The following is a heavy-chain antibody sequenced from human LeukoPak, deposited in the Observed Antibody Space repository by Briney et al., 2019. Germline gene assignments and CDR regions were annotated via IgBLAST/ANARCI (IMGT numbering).Heavy chain of an antibody. CDR1: GFTFSSYA. CDR2: ISYDGSNK. D-gene: IGHD5-12*01. CDR3: ARDRPESGXDYDY. J-gene: IGHJ4*02. V-gene: IGHV3-30-3*01. Sequence: GGSLRLSCAASGFTFSSYAMHWVRQAPGKGLEWVAVISYDGSNKYYADSVKGRFTISRDNAKNSLYLQMNRLRAEDTAVYYCARDRPESGXDYDYWGQGTLVTVSS.